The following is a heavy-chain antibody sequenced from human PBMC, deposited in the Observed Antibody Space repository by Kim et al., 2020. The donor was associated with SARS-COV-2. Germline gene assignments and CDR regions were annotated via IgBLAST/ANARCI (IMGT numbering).Heavy chain of an antibody. J-gene: IGHJ4*02. D-gene: IGHD2-21*01. CDR2: ISRTGYAS. CDR1: GFTFNNYA. V-gene: IGHV3-23*01. Sequence: GGSLRLSCAASGFTFNNYAMSWVRQGPGKGLEWVSGISRTGYASDYADSVRGRFIISRDSSQNTLYLQMSSVTAEDTAVYYCARVFYVMDYWGQGTQVTVSS. CDR3: ARVFYVMDY.